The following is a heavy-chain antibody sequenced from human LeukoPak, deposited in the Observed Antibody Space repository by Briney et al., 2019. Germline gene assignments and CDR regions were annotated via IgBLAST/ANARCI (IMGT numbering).Heavy chain of an antibody. Sequence: GGSLRLSCAASGFTFSSYAMSWVRQAPGKGLEWVSAISGSGGSTYYADSVKGRFTISSDNSKNTLYLQMNSLRAEDTAVYYCAKDRSRDYDYVWGSYRYPSWDYWGQGTLVTVSS. J-gene: IGHJ4*02. CDR3: AKDRSRDYDYVWGSYRYPSWDY. CDR1: GFTFSSYA. CDR2: ISGSGGST. V-gene: IGHV3-23*01. D-gene: IGHD3-16*02.